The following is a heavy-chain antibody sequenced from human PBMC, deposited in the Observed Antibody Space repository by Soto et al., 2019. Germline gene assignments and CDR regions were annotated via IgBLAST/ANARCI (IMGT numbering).Heavy chain of an antibody. CDR1: GDIFRTSA. CDR3: ARGSAAAVPNGYFDY. CDR2: IIPLFGMA. V-gene: IGHV1-69*17. D-gene: IGHD2-2*01. J-gene: IGHJ4*02. Sequence: QEQLVQSGAEVKKPGSSVKVSCKAPGDIFRTSAMSWVRQAPGQGLEWMGGIIPLFGMANYAHQFQGRVAITADKSTTTVYLEVSSLTSDDTAAYYCARGSAAAVPNGYFDYWGQGTLVTVSS.